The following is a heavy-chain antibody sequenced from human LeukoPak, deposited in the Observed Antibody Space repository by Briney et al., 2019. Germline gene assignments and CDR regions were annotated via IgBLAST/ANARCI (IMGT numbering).Heavy chain of an antibody. CDR2: FYYSGST. V-gene: IGHV4-59*08. Sequence: SQTLSLTCTVSGGXITSHYCSWIRQPPGKGLEWIGYFYYSGSTNYNPSLESRVTISVDTSRTHFYLNLSSVTAADTAVYYCARSGGRDGYNFGYWGPGTLVTVSS. CDR1: GGXITSHY. CDR3: ARSGGRDGYNFGY. J-gene: IGHJ4*02. D-gene: IGHD5-24*01.